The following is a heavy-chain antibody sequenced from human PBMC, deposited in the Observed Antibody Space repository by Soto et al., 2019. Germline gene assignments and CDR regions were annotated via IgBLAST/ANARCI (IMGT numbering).Heavy chain of an antibody. CDR1: GFIFDEYG. Sequence: EVQRVESGGDMVRPGGSLRLSCAASGFIFDEYGMDWVRQTPDKGLEWVSIINWSGESTRYGDSGKARFIVSRDSAKNSLYLQMNRLRAEDTAVYYCARNRRGGGYYFYSWAQGTLVSVSS. D-gene: IGHD3-3*01. J-gene: IGHJ4*02. CDR3: ARNRRGGGYYFYS. V-gene: IGHV3-20*04. CDR2: INWSGEST.